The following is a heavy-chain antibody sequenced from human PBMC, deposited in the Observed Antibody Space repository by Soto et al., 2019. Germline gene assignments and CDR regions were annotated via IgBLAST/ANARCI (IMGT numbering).Heavy chain of an antibody. V-gene: IGHV4-4*07. D-gene: IGHD3-10*01. CDR1: RGYVNTFH. J-gene: IGHJ6*02. CDR2: IFPNGNT. Sequence: PSETLSLTCTVSRGYVNTFHWSWVRQPAGKGLEWIGRIFPNGNTDYSPSLKSRVTLSVDTSKNQISLNLTSVTAADMAVYYCARARADSAGSSLGRRLDAWGPGTTVTVSS. CDR3: ARARADSAGSSLGRRLDA.